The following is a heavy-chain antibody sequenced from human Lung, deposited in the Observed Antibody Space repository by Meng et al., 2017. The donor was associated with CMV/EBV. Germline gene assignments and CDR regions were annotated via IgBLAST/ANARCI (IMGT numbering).Heavy chain of an antibody. CDR3: ARDSGLLPDY. CDR1: GFTFRDYY. Sequence: VQWVESGGGLVQPGGSLRLSCAASGFTFRDYYMSWVCQAPGKGLEWVSYISSTSNFINYADSVRGRFTISRDNARSSVYLQMNSLRAEDTAVYYCARDSGLLPDYWGQGILVTVSS. V-gene: IGHV3-11*05. D-gene: IGHD1-26*01. J-gene: IGHJ4*02. CDR2: ISSTSNFI.